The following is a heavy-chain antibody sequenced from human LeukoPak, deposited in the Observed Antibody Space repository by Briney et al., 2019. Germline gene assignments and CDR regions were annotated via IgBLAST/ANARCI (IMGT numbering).Heavy chain of an antibody. V-gene: IGHV3-48*03. Sequence: PGGPLRLSCASSGFIFRSSELNWVRQAPGKGLAGVAFITSSGSTIYYADSVKGRFTISRDNAKNSLYLQMNSRRAEDTAVYYCARLLPCDYWGQGTLVSVCS. CDR3: ARLLPCDY. CDR2: ITSSGSTI. J-gene: IGHJ4*02. CDR1: GFIFRSSE. D-gene: IGHD3-16*01.